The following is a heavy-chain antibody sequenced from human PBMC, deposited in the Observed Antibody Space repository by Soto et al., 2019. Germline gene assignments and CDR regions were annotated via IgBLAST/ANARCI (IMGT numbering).Heavy chain of an antibody. D-gene: IGHD6-6*01. J-gene: IGHJ5*02. CDR3: ARSPPIAARPSNWFDP. CDR2: IYYSGST. V-gene: IGHV4-39*01. CDR1: GGSISSSSYY. Sequence: PSETLSLTCTVSGGSISSSSYYWGWIRQPPGKGLEWIGSIYYSGSTYYNPSLKSRVTISVDTSKNQFSLKLSSVTAADTAVYYCARSPPIAARPSNWFDPWGQGTLVTVSS.